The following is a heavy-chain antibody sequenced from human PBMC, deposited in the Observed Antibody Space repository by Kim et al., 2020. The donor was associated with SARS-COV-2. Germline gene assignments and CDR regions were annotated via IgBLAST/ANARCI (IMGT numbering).Heavy chain of an antibody. J-gene: IGHJ3*01. D-gene: IGHD3-22*01. CDR2: IYYSGSS. Sequence: SETLSLTCTVSGGSISSGGYYWSWIRQHPGKGLEWIGYIYYSGSSYYNPSLKSRVTISVDTSKNQFSLKLSSVTAAATAVYDCARMSYSYDRCVAFDLWG. CDR1: GGSISSGGYY. V-gene: IGHV4-31*03. CDR3: ARMSYSYDRCVAFDL.